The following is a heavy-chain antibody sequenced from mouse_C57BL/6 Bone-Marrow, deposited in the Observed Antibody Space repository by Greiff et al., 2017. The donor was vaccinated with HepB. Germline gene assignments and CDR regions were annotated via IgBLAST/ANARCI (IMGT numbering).Heavy chain of an antibody. CDR3: ARGVITTVVATYYFDY. CDR2: IDPANGNT. CDR1: GFNIKNTY. J-gene: IGHJ2*01. V-gene: IGHV14-3*01. D-gene: IGHD1-1*01. Sequence: VQLKQSVAELVRPGASVKLSCTASGFNIKNTYMHWVKQRPEQGLEWIGRIDPANGNTKYAPKFQGKATITADTSSNTAYLQLSSLTSEDTAIYYCARGVITTVVATYYFDYWGQGTTLTVSS.